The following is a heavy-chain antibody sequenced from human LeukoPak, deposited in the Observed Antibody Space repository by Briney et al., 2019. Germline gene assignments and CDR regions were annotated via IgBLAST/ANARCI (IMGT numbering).Heavy chain of an antibody. V-gene: IGHV3-21*01. D-gene: IGHD3-16*02. CDR3: ARDRGGIGYYMDV. Sequence: PGGSLRLSCAASGFTFTSYSMMWVRQAPGKGLAWVSSISSDSHFIYYTDSVKGRFTISRDNAKTSLYLQMNSLRAEDTALYYCARDRGGIGYYMDVWGKGTTVTVSS. J-gene: IGHJ6*03. CDR2: ISSDSHFI. CDR1: GFTFTSYS.